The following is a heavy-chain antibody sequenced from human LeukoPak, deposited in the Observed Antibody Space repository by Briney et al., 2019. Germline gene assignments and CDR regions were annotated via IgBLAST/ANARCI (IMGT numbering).Heavy chain of an antibody. CDR3: ARGGLSYGFDV. CDR2: IDKDAIEK. Sequence: GGSLRLSCIASGFTISPYYMGWARQAPGKGPEWVANIDKDAIEKYYVDSVKGRCTTSRDNAKNSLYLEVDSLGVEDTAVYFCARGGLSYGFDVWGRGTVVTVSS. J-gene: IGHJ3*01. D-gene: IGHD3-16*02. V-gene: IGHV3-7*01. CDR1: GFTISPYY.